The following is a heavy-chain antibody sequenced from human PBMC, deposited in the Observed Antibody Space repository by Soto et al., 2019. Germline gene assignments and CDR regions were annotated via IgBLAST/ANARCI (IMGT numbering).Heavy chain of an antibody. CDR2: IGSSSSTI. D-gene: IGHD5-12*01. J-gene: IGHJ4*02. CDR1: GFTFSSYS. CDR3: ARDRLGYRRDYFDY. V-gene: IGHV3-48*02. Sequence: GGSLRLSCAASGFTFSSYSMNWVRQAPGKGLEWVSYIGSSSSTIYYADSVKGRFTISRDNAKNSLYLQMNSLRDEDTAVYYCARDRLGYRRDYFDYWGQGTLVTVSS.